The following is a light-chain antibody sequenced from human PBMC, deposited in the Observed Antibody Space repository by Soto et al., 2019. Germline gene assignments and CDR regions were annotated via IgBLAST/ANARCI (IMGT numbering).Light chain of an antibody. CDR3: QQYNSYSVT. V-gene: IGKV1-5*03. CDR1: QSISVW. Sequence: DIEMTQSPSTLSASVGDRVTIXXRASQSISVWLAWYQQKPGKAPXLLIHKASRLQSGVPSGFSGSGSGTEFTLTISGLQPDDFATYYCQQYNSYSVTFGQGTKV. CDR2: KAS. J-gene: IGKJ1*01.